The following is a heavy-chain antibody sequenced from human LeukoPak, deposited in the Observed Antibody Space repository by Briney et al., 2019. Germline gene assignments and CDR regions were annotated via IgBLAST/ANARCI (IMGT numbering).Heavy chain of an antibody. J-gene: IGHJ5*02. CDR3: ARVRSGSRTNWFDP. V-gene: IGHV3-21*01. CDR1: GFTFSSYV. CDR2: ISSSSSYI. Sequence: GGSLRLSCAASGFTFSSYVMNWVRQAPGKGLEWVSSISSSSSYIYYADSVKGRFTTSRDNAKNSLYLQMNSLRAEDTAVYYCARVRSGSRTNWFDPWGQGTLVTVSS. D-gene: IGHD1-26*01.